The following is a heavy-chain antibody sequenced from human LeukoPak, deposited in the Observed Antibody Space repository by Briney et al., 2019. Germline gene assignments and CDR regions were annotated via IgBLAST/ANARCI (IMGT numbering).Heavy chain of an antibody. V-gene: IGHV4-38-2*01. CDR2: IYHSAST. D-gene: IGHD6-19*01. Sequence: SETLSLTCAVSGYSISSGYYWGWIRQPPSKGLEWIGTIYHSASTYYNPSLESRVTISVDTSKNQFSLKLSSVTAADTAVYYCARRGSGWYWSDYWGQGILVTVSS. J-gene: IGHJ4*02. CDR1: GYSISSGYY. CDR3: ARRGSGWYWSDY.